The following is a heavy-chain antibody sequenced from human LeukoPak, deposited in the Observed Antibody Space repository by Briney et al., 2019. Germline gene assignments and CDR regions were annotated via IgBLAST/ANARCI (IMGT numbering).Heavy chain of an antibody. J-gene: IGHJ4*02. Sequence: SETLSLTCTDSGGSVSSGSYYWSWIRQPPGKGLEWIGYIYYSGSTNYNPSLKSRVTISVDTSKNQFSLKLSSVTAADTAVYYCARVEDGSSWSGKYDYWGQGTLVTVSS. CDR3: ARVEDGSSWSGKYDY. CDR2: IYYSGST. CDR1: GGSVSSGSYY. V-gene: IGHV4-61*01. D-gene: IGHD6-13*01.